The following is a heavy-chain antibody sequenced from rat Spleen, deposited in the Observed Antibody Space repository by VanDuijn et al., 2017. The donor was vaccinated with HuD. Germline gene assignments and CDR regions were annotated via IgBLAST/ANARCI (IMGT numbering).Heavy chain of an antibody. CDR2: INYDATST. CDR1: GFTFSNYG. J-gene: IGHJ2*01. D-gene: IGHD1-4*01. Sequence: EVQLVESGGGLVQPGRSLKVSCEASGFTFSNYGMAWVRQAPTKGLEWVATINYDATSTHYRDSVKGRFTISRDVAKSTLFLQMDSLRSEDTATYYCARRHFGYTDYFDYWGQGVMVTVSS. CDR3: ARRHFGYTDYFDY. V-gene: IGHV5-29*01.